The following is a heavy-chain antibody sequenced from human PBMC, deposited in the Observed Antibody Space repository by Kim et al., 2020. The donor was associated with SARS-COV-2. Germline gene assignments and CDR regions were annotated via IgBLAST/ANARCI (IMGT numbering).Heavy chain of an antibody. D-gene: IGHD2-2*01. J-gene: IGHJ3*02. Sequence: SETLSLTCTVSGGSVSSGSYYWSWIRQPPGKGLEWIGYIYYSGSTNYNPSLKSRVTISVDTSKNQFSLKLSSVTAADTAVYYCARDEGSYHNDAFDIWGQGTMVTVSS. CDR2: IYYSGST. CDR1: GGSVSSGSYY. CDR3: ARDEGSYHNDAFDI. V-gene: IGHV4-61*01.